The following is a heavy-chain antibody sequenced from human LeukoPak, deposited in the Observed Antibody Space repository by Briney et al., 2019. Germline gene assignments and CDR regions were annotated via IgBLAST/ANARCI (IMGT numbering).Heavy chain of an antibody. CDR3: ARDQRTYSSWYHPYGMDV. CDR2: INVGNGNT. J-gene: IGHJ6*02. Sequence: GASVKVSCKASGYTFTSYAMHWVRQAPGQRLEWMGWINVGNGNTKYSQKFQGRVTITRDTSASTAYMELSSLRSEDTAVYYCARDQRTYSSWYHPYGMDVWGQGTTVTVSS. CDR1: GYTFTSYA. D-gene: IGHD6-13*01. V-gene: IGHV1-3*01.